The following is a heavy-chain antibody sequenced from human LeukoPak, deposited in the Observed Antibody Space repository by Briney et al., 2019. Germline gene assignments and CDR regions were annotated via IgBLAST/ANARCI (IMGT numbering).Heavy chain of an antibody. Sequence: GGSLRLSCAASGFTFSSYWMNWARQAPGKGLEWVASINHNGNVNYYVDSVKGRFTISRDNAKNSLYLQMSNLRAEDTAVYYCAKDYDFWSGYLDIWGQGTMVTVSS. V-gene: IGHV3-7*03. J-gene: IGHJ3*02. D-gene: IGHD3-3*01. CDR2: INHNGNVN. CDR3: AKDYDFWSGYLDI. CDR1: GFTFSSYW.